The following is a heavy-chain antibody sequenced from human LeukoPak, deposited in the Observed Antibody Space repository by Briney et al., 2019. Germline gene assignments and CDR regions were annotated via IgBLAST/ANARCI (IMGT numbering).Heavy chain of an antibody. J-gene: IGHJ4*02. V-gene: IGHV3-30-3*01. CDR3: AREGRKDTRIQLWTTVPVHFDY. CDR2: ISYDGSNK. D-gene: IGHD5-18*01. Sequence: PGRSLRLSCAASGFTFSSYAMHWVRQAPGKGLEWVAAISYDGSNKYYADSVKGRLTISRDNSKNTLYLQMNSLRAEDTAVYYCAREGRKDTRIQLWTTVPVHFDYWGQGTLVTVSS. CDR1: GFTFSSYA.